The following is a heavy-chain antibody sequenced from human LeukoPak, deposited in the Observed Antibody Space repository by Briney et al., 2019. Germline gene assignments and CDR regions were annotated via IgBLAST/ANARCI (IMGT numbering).Heavy chain of an antibody. CDR2: IYYSGST. CDR1: GGSISSGDYY. V-gene: IGHV4-30-4*08. D-gene: IGHD6-19*01. CDR3: ARDISSGWYRAFDI. J-gene: IGHJ3*02. Sequence: PSETLSLTCTVSGGSISSGDYYWSWIRQPPGKGLEWIGYIYYSGSTYYNPSLKSRVTISVDTSKNQFSLKLSSVTAADTAVYYGARDISSGWYRAFDIWGQGTMVTVSS.